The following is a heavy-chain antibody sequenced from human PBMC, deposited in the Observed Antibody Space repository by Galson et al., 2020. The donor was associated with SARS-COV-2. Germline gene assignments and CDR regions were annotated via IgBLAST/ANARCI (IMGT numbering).Heavy chain of an antibody. V-gene: IGHV3-74*01. D-gene: IGHD3-16*01. J-gene: IGHJ4*02. CDR2: IYSEGSST. CDR3: ARGDMRNDYFDF. Sequence: GGSLRLSCAASGFTFSSYWMHWVRQAPGKGLVWVSRIYSEGSSTSYADSVKGRFTISGDNAKNTLYLQMSSERAEDTAVYYCARGDMRNDYFDFWGQGTLVTVSS. CDR1: GFTFSSYW.